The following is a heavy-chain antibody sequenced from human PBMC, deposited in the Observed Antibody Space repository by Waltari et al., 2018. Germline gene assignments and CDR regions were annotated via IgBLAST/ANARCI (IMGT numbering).Heavy chain of an antibody. Sequence: EVQLVESGGGLIQPGGSLRLSCAASGFTVSSNYMTWVRQAPGKGLEWVSVIYSGGSTYYADSVKGRFTISRDNSKNTRYLQMNSLRAEDTAVYYCARTILLDSSGYFYFDYWGQGTLVTVSS. J-gene: IGHJ4*02. D-gene: IGHD3-22*01. CDR3: ARTILLDSSGYFYFDY. CDR2: IYSGGST. CDR1: GFTVSSNY. V-gene: IGHV3-53*01.